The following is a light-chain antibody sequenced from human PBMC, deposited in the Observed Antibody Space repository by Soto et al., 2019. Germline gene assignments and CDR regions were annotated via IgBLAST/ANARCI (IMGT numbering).Light chain of an antibody. CDR1: SSNIGIKV. J-gene: IGLJ2*01. CDR2: SDS. V-gene: IGLV1-44*01. Sequence: QSVLTQPPSASGTPGQRVTISCSGSSSNIGIKVVHWYQQFPGTAPKLLIHSDSQRPSGVPDRFSGSKSGTSASLAISGLQSEDEADYYCVAWDDSVNGMVFGGGTKVTVL. CDR3: VAWDDSVNGMV.